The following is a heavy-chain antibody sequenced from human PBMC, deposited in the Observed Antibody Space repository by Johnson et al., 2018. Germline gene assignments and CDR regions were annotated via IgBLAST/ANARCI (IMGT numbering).Heavy chain of an antibody. J-gene: IGHJ3*01. V-gene: IGHV3-73*02. D-gene: IGHD3-22*01. CDR3: TRLNYYDSSDYYFTY. Sequence: VQLQESGGGLVQPGGSLKLSCAASGFTFSDSAMHWVRQASGKGLEWVGRIRSKANNYATAYAESVKGRFTVSRDDSENTAYWQMNSLKTVDTAVYYCTRLNYYDSSDYYFTYWGQGTMVTVSS. CDR2: IRSKANNYAT. CDR1: GFTFSDSA.